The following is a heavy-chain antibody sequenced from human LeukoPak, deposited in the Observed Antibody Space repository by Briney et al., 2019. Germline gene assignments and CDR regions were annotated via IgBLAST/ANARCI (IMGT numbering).Heavy chain of an antibody. CDR3: AGVIAIPRWFDP. J-gene: IGHJ5*02. CDR2: INHSGST. D-gene: IGHD2/OR15-2a*01. V-gene: IGHV4-34*01. Sequence: SETLSLTCAVYGGSFSGYYWSWIRQPPGKGLEWIGEINHSGSTNYNPSLKSRVTISVDTSKNQFSLKLSSVTAADTAVYYCAGVIAIPRWFDPWGQGTLVTVSS. CDR1: GGSFSGYY.